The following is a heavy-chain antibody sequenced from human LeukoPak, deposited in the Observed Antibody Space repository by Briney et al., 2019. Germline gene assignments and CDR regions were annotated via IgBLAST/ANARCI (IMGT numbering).Heavy chain of an antibody. J-gene: IGHJ4*02. Sequence: SETLSLTCTISGGSITSSSYYWGWVRQPPGKGLEWIGSINHGGNTFYNPSLKSRLAISVDTSKNQFSLKLSSVTAADTAVYYCARVWYSTSSPFDNWGRGTLVTVSS. D-gene: IGHD6-13*01. CDR2: INHGGNT. CDR1: GGSITSSSYY. CDR3: ARVWYSTSSPFDN. V-gene: IGHV4-39*07.